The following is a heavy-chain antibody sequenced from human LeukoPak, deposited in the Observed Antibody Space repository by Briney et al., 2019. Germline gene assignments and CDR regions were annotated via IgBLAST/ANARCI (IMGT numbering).Heavy chain of an antibody. Sequence: GGSLRLSCAASGLTFSSYAMSWVRQVPGKGLEWVSVISGSGDNTYYADSVKGRFTISRDNSKDMLYLQMNSLRAEDTAVYYCAKWKYSNSGIDDYWGQGTLVTVSS. CDR2: ISGSGDNT. CDR3: AKWKYSNSGIDDY. CDR1: GLTFSSYA. J-gene: IGHJ4*02. V-gene: IGHV3-23*01. D-gene: IGHD6-6*01.